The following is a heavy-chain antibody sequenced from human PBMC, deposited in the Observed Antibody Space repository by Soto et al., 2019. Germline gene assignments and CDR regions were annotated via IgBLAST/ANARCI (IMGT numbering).Heavy chain of an antibody. CDR1: GYTFTDYG. J-gene: IGHJ4*02. CDR3: AREEGISDWHAFDY. V-gene: IGHV1-18*04. CDR2: ISTYNGNT. D-gene: IGHD6-19*01. Sequence: QVQLVQSGAEVKKPGASVKVSCKASGYTFTDYGISWVRQAPGQGLEWMGWISTYNGNTIYAQKIQGRVTMTTDTSTSTAYVELRSLRSHDTAVYYCAREEGISDWHAFDYWGQGTLVTVSS.